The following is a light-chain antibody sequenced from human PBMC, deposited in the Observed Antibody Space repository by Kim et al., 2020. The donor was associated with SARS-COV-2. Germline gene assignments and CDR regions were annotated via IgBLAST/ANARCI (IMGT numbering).Light chain of an antibody. Sequence: QSVLTQSPSASASLGASVKLTCTLSSGHISYAIAWHQLQPEKGPRFLMKVNTDGSHNKGDGIPDRFSGSSSGTERYLTISSLQSEDEADYYCQTWGTGIQVFGGGTQLTVL. CDR1: SGHISYA. J-gene: IGLJ3*02. V-gene: IGLV4-69*01. CDR2: VNTDGSH. CDR3: QTWGTGIQV.